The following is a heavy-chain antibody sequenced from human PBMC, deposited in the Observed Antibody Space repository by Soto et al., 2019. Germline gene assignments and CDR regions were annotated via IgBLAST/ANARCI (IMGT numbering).Heavy chain of an antibody. V-gene: IGHV1-69*13. CDR3: ARDNQNWFDP. CDR1: GGTFSSYA. J-gene: IGHJ5*02. CDR2: IIPIFGTA. Sequence: SVKVSCKASGGTFSSYAISWVRQAPGQGLEWMGGIIPIFGTANYAQKFQGRVTITADESTSTAYMELSSLRSEDAAVYYCARDNQNWFDPWGQGTLVTVSS.